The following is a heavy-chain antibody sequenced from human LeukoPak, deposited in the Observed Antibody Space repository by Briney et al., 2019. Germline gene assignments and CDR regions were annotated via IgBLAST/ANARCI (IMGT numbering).Heavy chain of an antibody. CDR1: GFTFSSYA. D-gene: IGHD6-19*01. V-gene: IGHV3-23*01. CDR3: AITVAVAGYYFDY. Sequence: PGGSLRLSCAASGFTFSSYAMSWVRQAPGKGLKWVSAISGSGGSTYYADSVKGRFTISRDNSKNTLYLQMNSPRAEDTAVYYCAITVAVAGYYFDYWGQGTLVTVSS. CDR2: ISGSGGST. J-gene: IGHJ4*02.